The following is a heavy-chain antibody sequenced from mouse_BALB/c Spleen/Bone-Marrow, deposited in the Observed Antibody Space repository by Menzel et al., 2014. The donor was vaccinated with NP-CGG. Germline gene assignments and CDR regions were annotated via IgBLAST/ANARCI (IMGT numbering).Heavy chain of an antibody. V-gene: IGHV1S81*02. D-gene: IGHD1-1*01. CDR1: GYTFSNYY. CDR2: SNPSNGGS. CDR3: TRSNYGYWYFDV. J-gene: IGHJ1*01. Sequence: QVQLQQSAAELVNPWASVKLSCKASGYTFSNYYMYWVKQRPGQGLEWIGESNPSNGGSNFNEKFKSKATLTVDKSSSTAYMQLSSLTSEDSAVYYCTRSNYGYWYFDVWGAGTTVTVSS.